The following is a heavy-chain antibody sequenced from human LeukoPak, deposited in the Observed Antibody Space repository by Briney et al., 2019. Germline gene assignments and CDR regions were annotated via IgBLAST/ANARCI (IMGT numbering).Heavy chain of an antibody. V-gene: IGHV3-7*01. CDR3: SGRDHSRNPWAY. CDR1: GFTFTRFW. CDR2: IDPDGSHK. D-gene: IGHD4-11*01. Sequence: GGSLRLSCGASGFTFTRFWMNWVRQAPGRGLEWVANIDPDGSHKYYVDSVKGRFTISRDNAKNSVYLQMNSLRAEDTAGYYFSGRDHSRNPWAYWGQGTLVSVSS. J-gene: IGHJ4*02.